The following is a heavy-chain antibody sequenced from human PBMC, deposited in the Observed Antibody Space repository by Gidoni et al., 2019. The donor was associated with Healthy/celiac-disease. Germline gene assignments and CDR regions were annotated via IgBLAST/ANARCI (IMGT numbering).Heavy chain of an antibody. CDR2: IYYSGST. J-gene: IGHJ3*02. D-gene: IGHD5-12*01. CDR3: ARDDGYAIMYPHHDAFDI. V-gene: IGHV4-39*02. CDR1: GGSISSSSYY. Sequence: QLQLQESGPGLVKPSETLSLTCTVSGGSISSSSYYWGWIRQPPGKGLEWIGSIYYSGSTYYNPSLKSRVTISVDTSKNQFSLKLSSVTAADTAVYYCARDDGYAIMYPHHDAFDIWGQGTMVTVSS.